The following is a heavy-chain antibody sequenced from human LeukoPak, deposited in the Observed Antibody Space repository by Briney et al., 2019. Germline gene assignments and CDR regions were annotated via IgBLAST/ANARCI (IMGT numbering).Heavy chain of an antibody. J-gene: IGHJ1*01. Sequence: GESLKISCKGSGYSFTNYWIGWVRQMPGKGLEWMGIIYPGDSDTRYSPSFQGQVTISADKSISTAYLQWSSLKASDSAMYYCARLTGDGYGDLLGFQHWCQGTLVTVSS. CDR1: GYSFTNYW. V-gene: IGHV5-51*01. D-gene: IGHD4-17*01. CDR3: ARLTGDGYGDLLGFQH. CDR2: IYPGDSDT.